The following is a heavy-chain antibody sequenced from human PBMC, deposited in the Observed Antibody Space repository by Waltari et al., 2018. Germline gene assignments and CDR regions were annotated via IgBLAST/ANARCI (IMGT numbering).Heavy chain of an antibody. CDR2: INHSGST. J-gene: IGHJ5*02. Sequence: QVQLQQWGAGLLKPSETLSLTCAVYGGSFSGYYWSWIRQPPGKGLEWIGEINHSGSTNYNPPLKIRGTRSVDTSKSQCSLKRSSVTAADTAVYYCARGRTLLRYFDWYTFHNWFDPWGQGTLVTVSS. CDR3: ARGRTLLRYFDWYTFHNWFDP. V-gene: IGHV4-34*01. CDR1: GGSFSGYY. D-gene: IGHD3-9*01.